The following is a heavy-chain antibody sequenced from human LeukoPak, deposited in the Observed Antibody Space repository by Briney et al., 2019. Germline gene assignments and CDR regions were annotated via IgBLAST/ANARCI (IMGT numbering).Heavy chain of an antibody. D-gene: IGHD3-10*01. V-gene: IGHV3-30*02. CDR3: ARDYAMVRVPTLHNWFDP. CDR1: GFTFSSYG. J-gene: IGHJ5*02. CDR2: IRYDGSNK. Sequence: QPGGSLRLSCAASGFTFSSYGMHWVRQAPGKGLEWVAFIRYDGSNKYYADSVKGRFTISRDNSKNTLYLQMNSLRAEDTAVYYCARDYAMVRVPTLHNWFDPWGQGTLVTVSS.